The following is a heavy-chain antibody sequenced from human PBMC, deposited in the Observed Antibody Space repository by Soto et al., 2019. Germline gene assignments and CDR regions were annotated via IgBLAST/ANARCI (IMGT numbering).Heavy chain of an antibody. D-gene: IGHD3-22*01. J-gene: IGHJ4*02. Sequence: GASVKVSCKASGFTFTSSAVQWVRQARGQRLEWIGWIVVGSGNTNYAQKFQERVTITRDMSTSTAYMELSSLRSEDTAVYYCAATLEPSYYYDSSGYGFWGQGTLVTVSS. CDR3: AATLEPSYYYDSSGYGF. CDR2: IVVGSGNT. V-gene: IGHV1-58*01. CDR1: GFTFTSSA.